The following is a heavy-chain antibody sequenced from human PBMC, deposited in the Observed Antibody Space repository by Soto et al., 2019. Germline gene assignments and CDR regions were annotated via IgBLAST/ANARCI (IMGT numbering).Heavy chain of an antibody. V-gene: IGHV4-34*01. J-gene: IGHJ4*02. CDR3: ARITTMVRGVPHLDY. CDR2: INHSGGT. Sequence: SETLSLTCAVYGGSFSGYYWSWIRQPPGKGLEGIGEINHSGGTNYNPSLKSRVTISVDTSKNQFSLKLSSVTAADTAVYYCARITTMVRGVPHLDYWGQGTLVTVSS. D-gene: IGHD3-10*01. CDR1: GGSFSGYY.